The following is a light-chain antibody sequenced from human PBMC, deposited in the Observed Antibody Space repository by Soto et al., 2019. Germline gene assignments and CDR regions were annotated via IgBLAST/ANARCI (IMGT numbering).Light chain of an antibody. CDR2: KAS. J-gene: IGKJ1*01. V-gene: IGKV1-5*03. Sequence: DIQMTQSPSTLSASVGDRVTITCRASQSVSRWLAWYQQKPGKAPKLLIYKASTLKSGVPSRFSGSGSGKEFTLAISSLQPDESATYYCQQYNDNWTFGQGTKVEIK. CDR1: QSVSRW. CDR3: QQYNDNWT.